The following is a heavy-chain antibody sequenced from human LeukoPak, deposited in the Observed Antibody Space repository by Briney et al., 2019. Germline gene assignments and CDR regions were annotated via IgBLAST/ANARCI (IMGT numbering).Heavy chain of an antibody. J-gene: IGHJ4*02. D-gene: IGHD5-12*01. Sequence: GGSLRLSCAASGFTVSSNYMSWVRQAPGKGLEWVSVIYSGGSTYYADSVKGRFTISRDNSKNTLYLQMNSLRDEDTAVYFCARAATTRTRFDYWGQGTLVTVSS. CDR2: IYSGGST. CDR3: ARAATTRTRFDY. V-gene: IGHV3-53*01. CDR1: GFTVSSNY.